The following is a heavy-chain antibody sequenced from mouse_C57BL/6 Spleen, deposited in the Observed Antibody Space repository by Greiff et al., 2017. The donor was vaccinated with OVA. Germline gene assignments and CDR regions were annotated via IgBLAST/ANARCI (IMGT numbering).Heavy chain of an antibody. CDR2: IHPNSGST. CDR3: SYYYGSSYGFAY. CDR1: GYTFTSYW. V-gene: IGHV1-64*01. Sequence: QVQLQQPGAELVKPGASVKLSCKASGYTFTSYWMHWVKQGPGQGLEWIGMIHPNSGSTNYNEKFKSKATLTVDKSSSTAYMQLSSLTSEDSAVYYCSYYYGSSYGFAYWGQGTLVTVSA. J-gene: IGHJ3*01. D-gene: IGHD1-1*01.